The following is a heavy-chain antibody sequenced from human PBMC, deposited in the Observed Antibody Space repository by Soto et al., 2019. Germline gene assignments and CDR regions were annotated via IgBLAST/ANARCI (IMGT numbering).Heavy chain of an antibody. V-gene: IGHV4-59*01. CDR1: GGSISSYY. CDR3: ARVYYDILSAPYYFDY. J-gene: IGHJ4*02. CDR2: IYYSGST. D-gene: IGHD3-9*01. Sequence: PSETLSLTCTVSGGSISSYYWGWIRQPPGKGLEWIGYIYYSGSTNYNPSLKSRVTISVDTSKNQFSLKLSSVTAADTAVYYCARVYYDILSAPYYFDYLGQGTLVTVSS.